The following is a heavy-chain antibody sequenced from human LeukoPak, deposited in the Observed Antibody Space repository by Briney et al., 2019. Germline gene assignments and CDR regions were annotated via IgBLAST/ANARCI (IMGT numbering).Heavy chain of an antibody. CDR1: GYTFNTYG. CDR2: IIPIFGTA. V-gene: IGHV1-69*06. J-gene: IGHJ6*03. D-gene: IGHD6-13*01. CDR3: ARVVGLTGYSSTWYSGYYYYMDV. Sequence: SVKVSCKASGYTFNTYGITWVRQAPGQGLEWMGGIIPIFGTANYAQKFQDRVTITADKSTSTAYMELSSLRSEDTAVYYCARVVGLTGYSSTWYSGYYYYMDVWGKGTTVTVSS.